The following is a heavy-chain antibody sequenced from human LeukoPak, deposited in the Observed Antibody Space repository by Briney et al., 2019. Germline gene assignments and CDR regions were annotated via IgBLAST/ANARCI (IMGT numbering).Heavy chain of an antibody. CDR3: ARDLDRYYYGSGSYKGGSFDP. Sequence: ASVKVSCKASGYTFTGYYMHWVRQAPGQGLEWMGWINPNSGGTNYAQKFQGRVTMTRDTSISTAYMELSRLSSDDTAVYYCARDLDRYYYGSGSYKGGSFDPWGQGTLVTVSS. V-gene: IGHV1-2*02. CDR1: GYTFTGYY. J-gene: IGHJ5*02. CDR2: INPNSGGT. D-gene: IGHD3-10*01.